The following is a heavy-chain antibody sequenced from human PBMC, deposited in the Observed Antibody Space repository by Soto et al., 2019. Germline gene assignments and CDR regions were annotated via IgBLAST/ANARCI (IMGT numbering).Heavy chain of an antibody. CDR1: GGTFSSYA. J-gene: IGHJ4*02. CDR3: ASPNYDSSGYLPYY. D-gene: IGHD3-22*01. V-gene: IGHV1-69*01. CDR2: IIPIFGTA. Sequence: QVQLVQSGAEVKKPGSSVKVSCKASGGTFSSYAISWVRQAPGQGLEWMGGIIPIFGTANYAQKFQGRVTITADESTSTDYMELSSLRAEDTAVYYCASPNYDSSGYLPYYWGQGTLVPVSS.